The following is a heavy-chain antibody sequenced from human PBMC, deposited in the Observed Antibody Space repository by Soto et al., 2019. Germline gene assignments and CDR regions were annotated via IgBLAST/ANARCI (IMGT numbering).Heavy chain of an antibody. Sequence: PGVSLWLCCAASGFAFSTYWMSWVREATGKGLEWMANMNQVGSEKYYVDSVKGRFTISRYNAKNSLYLQMNSLRAEDTAVYYVPYSFLLPYYVDYCGQGTRVTVPS. D-gene: IGHD2-21*01. CDR3: PYSFLLPYYVDY. CDR1: GFAFSTYW. J-gene: IGHJ4*02. V-gene: IGHV3-7*01. CDR2: MNQVGSEK.